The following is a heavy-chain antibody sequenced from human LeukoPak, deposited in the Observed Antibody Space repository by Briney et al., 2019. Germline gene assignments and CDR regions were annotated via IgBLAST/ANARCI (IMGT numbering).Heavy chain of an antibody. CDR2: INPDGSTT. Sequence: GGSLRLSCAASGFSISTYWIHWVRQAPGKGLVWVSRINPDGSTTYYADSVKGRFTISRDNSKNTLYLQMNSLRAEDTAVYYCAKVRDYYYYYYMDVWGKGTTVTISS. CDR1: GFSISTYW. D-gene: IGHD5-24*01. CDR3: AKVRDYYYYYYMDV. J-gene: IGHJ6*03. V-gene: IGHV3-74*01.